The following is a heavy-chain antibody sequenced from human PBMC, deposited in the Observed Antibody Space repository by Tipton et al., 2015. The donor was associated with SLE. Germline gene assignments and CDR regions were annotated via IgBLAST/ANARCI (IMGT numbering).Heavy chain of an antibody. CDR2: ISGSGGST. CDR3: ARDDFLFSSILTGFDY. CDR1: GFTFSSYA. V-gene: IGHV3-23*01. Sequence: SLRLSCAASGFTFSSYAMSWVRQAPGKGLEWVSAISGSGGSTYYADSVKGRFTISRDNSKNTLYLQMNSLRAEDTAVYYCARDDFLFSSILTGFDYWGQGTLVTVSS. J-gene: IGHJ4*02. D-gene: IGHD3-9*01.